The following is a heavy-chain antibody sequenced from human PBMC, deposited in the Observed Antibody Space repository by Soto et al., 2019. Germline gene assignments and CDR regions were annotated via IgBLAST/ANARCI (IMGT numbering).Heavy chain of an antibody. CDR1: GGSVNSGSYY. Sequence: QVQLQESGPGLVKPSETLSLTCTVSGGSVNSGSYYWSWIRQPPGKALEWIGYFYYGCRTNYNPSLKSRVTISVDTSKNQYSLRLSSVTAGDTAVYYCATGRFYYGSEYWGQGSLVTVSS. CDR3: ATGRFYYGSEY. D-gene: IGHD3-10*01. J-gene: IGHJ4*02. CDR2: FYYGCRT. V-gene: IGHV4-61*01.